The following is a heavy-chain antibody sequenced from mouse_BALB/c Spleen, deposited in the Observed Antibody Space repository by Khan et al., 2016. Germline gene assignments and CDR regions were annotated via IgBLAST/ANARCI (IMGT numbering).Heavy chain of an antibody. Sequence: VQLQQSGAELVKPGASVKLSCTASGFNIKDTYMHWVKQRPEQGLEWIGRIDPANGNTKYDPKFQGKATITADTSSNTAYLQLSSLTSEDTAVYYCARESLLWSSYYFDYWGQGTTLTVAS. J-gene: IGHJ2*01. D-gene: IGHD2-10*01. CDR3: ARESLLWSSYYFDY. V-gene: IGHV14-3*02. CDR2: IDPANGNT. CDR1: GFNIKDTY.